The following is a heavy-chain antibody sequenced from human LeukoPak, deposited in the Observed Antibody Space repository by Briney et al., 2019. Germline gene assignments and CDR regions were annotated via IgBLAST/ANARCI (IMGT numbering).Heavy chain of an antibody. V-gene: IGHV3-23*01. J-gene: IGHJ5*02. CDR2: MSGSGDST. CDR1: GFTFSSSA. CDR3: ALLSRLGELHGS. Sequence: PGGSLRLSCAASGFTFSSSAMSWVRQAPGKRFEWVSAMSGSGDSTYYADSVKGRFTISRDTSRNTLYLHLNSLRAEDTAVYYCALLSRLGELHGSWGQGTLVTVSS. D-gene: IGHD3-16*01.